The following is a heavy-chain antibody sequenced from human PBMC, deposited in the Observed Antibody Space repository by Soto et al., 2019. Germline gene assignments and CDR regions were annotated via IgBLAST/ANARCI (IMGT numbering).Heavy chain of an antibody. Sequence: QVQLVESGGGVIQPGRSLRLSCAASGFTFSSYGMHWVRQAPGKGLEWVAVIWYDGSNKYYADSVKGRFTISRDNSKNTLYLQMNSLRAEDTAVYYCARSEWTYDILTGPDYWGQGTLVTVSS. CDR2: IWYDGSNK. J-gene: IGHJ4*02. V-gene: IGHV3-33*01. CDR3: ARSEWTYDILTGPDY. CDR1: GFTFSSYG. D-gene: IGHD3-9*01.